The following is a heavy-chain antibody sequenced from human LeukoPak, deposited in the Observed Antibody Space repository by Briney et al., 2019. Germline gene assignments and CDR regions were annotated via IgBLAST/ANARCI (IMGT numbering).Heavy chain of an antibody. CDR2: IQTDEKDT. J-gene: IGHJ6*03. V-gene: IGHV3-74*03. D-gene: IGHD2/OR15-2a*01. CDR1: GFAFSRYL. Sequence: PGGSLRLSCAASGFAFSRYLMHWVRHAPGKGLVWVSRIQTDEKDTTYADSVKGRFTISRDNAKNTLYLQRDSLRVGEDTAVYYCARAAGNTYAMDVWGKGTTVTVSS. CDR3: ARAAGNTYAMDV.